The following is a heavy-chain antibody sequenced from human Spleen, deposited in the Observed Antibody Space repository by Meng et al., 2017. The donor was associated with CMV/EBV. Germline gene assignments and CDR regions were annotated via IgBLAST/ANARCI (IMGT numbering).Heavy chain of an antibody. CDR3: ARSGGIAVASNFDY. CDR1: GGPISSSSSY. D-gene: IGHD6-19*01. J-gene: IGHJ4*02. V-gene: IGHV4-39*01. Sequence: SGGPISSSSSYWGWIRQPPGKGLEWIGSIYYSGSTYYNPSLKSRVTISVDTSKNQFSLKLSSVTAADTAVYYCARSGGIAVASNFDYWGQGTLVTVSS. CDR2: IYYSGST.